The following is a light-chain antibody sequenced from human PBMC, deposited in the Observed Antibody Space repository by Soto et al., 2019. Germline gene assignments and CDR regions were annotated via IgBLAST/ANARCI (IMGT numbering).Light chain of an antibody. V-gene: IGKV2-28*01. J-gene: IGKJ1*01. CDR2: MPS. CDR3: MQPLHTPWT. Sequence: DIVLTQSPLSLPVSPGEPASISCRSSQRLLNRNGYNYLDWFVQKPGQSPRLLIYMPSNRSPGVPDTFSASGSGTDFTLKISRVEAEDVGVYYCMQPLHTPWTFGQGTKVEIQ. CDR1: QRLLNRNGYNY.